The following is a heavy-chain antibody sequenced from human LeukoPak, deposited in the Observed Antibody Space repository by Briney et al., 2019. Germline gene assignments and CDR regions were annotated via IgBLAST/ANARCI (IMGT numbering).Heavy chain of an antibody. CDR1: GGSISSYY. CDR3: ARVPDSSGWFDN. D-gene: IGHD6-19*01. Sequence: SETLSITCTVSGGSISSYYSSWIRQPPGKGLEWIGYIYYSGSTNYNPSLKSRVTISVDTSKNQFSLKLSSVTAADTAVYYCARVPDSSGWFDNWGQGTLVTVSS. V-gene: IGHV4-59*01. CDR2: IYYSGST. J-gene: IGHJ4*02.